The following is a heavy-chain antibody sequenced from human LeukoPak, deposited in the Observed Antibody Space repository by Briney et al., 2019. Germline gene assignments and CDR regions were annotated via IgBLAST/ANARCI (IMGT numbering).Heavy chain of an antibody. Sequence: PSETLSLTCAVSGYSISSGYYWGWIRQPPGKGLEWIGSIYHSGSTYYNPSLKSRDTISVDASKNQFSLKLSSVTAAYTAVYYCARHSRLYSYPSGPGWFDPWGPGTLVTVSS. CDR2: IYHSGST. V-gene: IGHV4-38-2*01. J-gene: IGHJ5*02. CDR1: GYSISSGYY. CDR3: ARHSRLYSYPSGPGWFDP. D-gene: IGHD5-18*01.